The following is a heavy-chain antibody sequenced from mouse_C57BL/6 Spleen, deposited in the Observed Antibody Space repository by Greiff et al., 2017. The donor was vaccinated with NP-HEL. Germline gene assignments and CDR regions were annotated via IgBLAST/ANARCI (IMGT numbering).Heavy chain of an antibody. D-gene: IGHD2-4*01. Sequence: VQLQQSDAELVKPGASVKISCKVSGYTFTDHTIHWMKQRPEQGLEWIGYIYPRDGSTKYNEKFKGKATLTADKSSSTAYMQLNSLTSEDSAVYCCANYYDYDDGLYWYFDVWGTRTTVTVSS. V-gene: IGHV1-78*01. CDR3: ANYYDYDDGLYWYFDV. CDR1: GYTFTDHT. J-gene: IGHJ1*03. CDR2: IYPRDGST.